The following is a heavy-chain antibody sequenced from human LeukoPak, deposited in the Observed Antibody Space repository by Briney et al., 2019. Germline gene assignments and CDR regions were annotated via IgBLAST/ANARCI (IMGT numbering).Heavy chain of an antibody. CDR2: IGSKANSSAT. J-gene: IGHJ5*02. D-gene: IGHD2-2*01. Sequence: GGSLRLSCAASGFTFSGSAMHWVRQASGKGLEWVGRIGSKANSSATAYAASVKGRFTISRDDSKNTAYLQMNSLKTEDTAVYYCTSGWDIVVVPAAPEEYWFDPWGQGTLVTVSS. CDR3: TSGWDIVVVPAAPEEYWFDP. CDR1: GFTFSGSA. V-gene: IGHV3-73*01.